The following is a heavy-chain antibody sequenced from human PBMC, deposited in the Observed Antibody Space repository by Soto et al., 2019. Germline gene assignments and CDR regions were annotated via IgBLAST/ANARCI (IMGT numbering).Heavy chain of an antibody. CDR3: ARDGPIPHYDILTGYPY. CDR1: GGTFSSYA. V-gene: IGHV1-69*13. D-gene: IGHD3-9*01. CDR2: IIPIFGTA. J-gene: IGHJ4*02. Sequence: SVKVSCKASGGTFSSYAISWVRQAPGQGLEWMGGIIPIFGTANYAQKFQGRVTITADESTSTAYMELSSLRSEDTAVYYCARDGPIPHYDILTGYPYWGQGTLVTVSS.